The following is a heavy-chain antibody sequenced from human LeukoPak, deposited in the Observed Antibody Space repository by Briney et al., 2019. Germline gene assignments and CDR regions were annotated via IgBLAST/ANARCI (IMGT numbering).Heavy chain of an antibody. J-gene: IGHJ6*03. CDR2: IYYSGST. V-gene: IGHV4-59*12. D-gene: IGHD2-2*01. CDR3: ARGRFCSSTSCSYYYMDV. CDR1: GGSISSYY. Sequence: SETLSLTCTVSGGSISSYYWSWIRQPPGKGLEWIGYIYYSGSTNYNPSLKSRVTISVDTSKNQFSLKLSSVTAADTAVYYCARGRFCSSTSCSYYYMDVWGKGTTVTVSS.